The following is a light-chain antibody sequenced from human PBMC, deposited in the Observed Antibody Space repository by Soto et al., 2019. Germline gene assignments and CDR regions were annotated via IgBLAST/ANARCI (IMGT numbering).Light chain of an antibody. V-gene: IGKV3-20*01. J-gene: IGKJ2*01. CDR3: QHYGASQYT. CDR2: GAS. Sequence: IVFTQSPGTLSLSPGETAILSCRASQSVTSSNLAWYQQRPGQAPRLLIYGASNRATGIAERFSGSGSGADFRLTISRLEPEDFAVYYCQHYGASQYTFGQGTKVDIK. CDR1: QSVTSSN.